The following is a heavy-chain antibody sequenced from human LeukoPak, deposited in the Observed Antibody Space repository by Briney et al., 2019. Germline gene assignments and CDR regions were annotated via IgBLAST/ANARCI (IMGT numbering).Heavy chain of an antibody. CDR1: GGSFSGYY. D-gene: IGHD3-3*01. J-gene: IGHJ5*02. CDR3: AREPRFGAVTVQWFDP. CDR2: INHSGST. Sequence: SETLSLTCAVYGGSFSGYYWSWIRQPPGKGLEWIGEINHSGSTNYNPSLKSRVTISVDTSKNQFSLKLSSVTAADTAVYYCAREPRFGAVTVQWFDPWGQGTLVTVSS. V-gene: IGHV4-34*01.